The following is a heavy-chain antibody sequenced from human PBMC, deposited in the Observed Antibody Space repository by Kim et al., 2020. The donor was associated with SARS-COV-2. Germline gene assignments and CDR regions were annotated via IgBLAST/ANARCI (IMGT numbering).Heavy chain of an antibody. D-gene: IGHD2-21*01. CDR1: GFSVSSKY. CDR3: ATYGF. Sequence: GGSLRLSCAVSGFSVSSKYKSWVRQAPGKGLEWVSIIHSDCNTNNAYSVKGRFTISRDTSKNTVYLQMNSLRADDTAVYYCATYGFWGQGTLVTVSS. J-gene: IGHJ4*02. CDR2: IHSDCNT. V-gene: IGHV3-53*01.